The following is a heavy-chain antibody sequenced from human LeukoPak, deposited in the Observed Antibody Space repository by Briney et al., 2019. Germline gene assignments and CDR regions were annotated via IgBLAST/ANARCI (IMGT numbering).Heavy chain of an antibody. CDR1: GGTFSSYA. CDR3: ATAMNIVVVPALLEDGFDY. CDR2: IIPIFGTA. D-gene: IGHD2-2*01. Sequence: SVKVSCKASGGTFSSYAISWVRQAPGQGLEWMGGIIPIFGTANYAQKFQGRVTITADESTSTAYMELSSLRSEDTAVYYCATAMNIVVVPALLEDGFDYWGQGTLVTVSS. V-gene: IGHV1-69*13. J-gene: IGHJ4*02.